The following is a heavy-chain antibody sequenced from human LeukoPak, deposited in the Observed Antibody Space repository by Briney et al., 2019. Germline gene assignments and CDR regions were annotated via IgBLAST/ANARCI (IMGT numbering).Heavy chain of an antibody. CDR3: YSSAGY. CDR1: GFTLSNYR. CDR2: ITTDSSIT. D-gene: IGHD4-11*01. Sequence: GGSLRLSCAASGFTLSNYRMHWVRQAAGKGLMSVSRITTDSSITAYADCVNARFTLSRVNAKNTLSFQMNSLRAEDTAVYYCYSSAGYWGQGTLVTVSS. V-gene: IGHV3-74*03. J-gene: IGHJ4*02.